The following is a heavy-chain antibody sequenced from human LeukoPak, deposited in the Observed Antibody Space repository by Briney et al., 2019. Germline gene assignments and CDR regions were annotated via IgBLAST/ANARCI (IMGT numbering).Heavy chain of an antibody. V-gene: IGHV3-74*01. J-gene: IGHJ4*02. Sequence: GGSLRLSCAASGFTFSSYWMPWVRHAPGKGLVWVSRINSDGSSTSYADSVKGRFTISRDNAKNTLYLQMNSLRAEDTAVYYCARVGLTGYYGYYFDYWGQGTLVTVSS. CDR1: GFTFSSYW. CDR2: INSDGSST. D-gene: IGHD3-9*01. CDR3: ARVGLTGYYGYYFDY.